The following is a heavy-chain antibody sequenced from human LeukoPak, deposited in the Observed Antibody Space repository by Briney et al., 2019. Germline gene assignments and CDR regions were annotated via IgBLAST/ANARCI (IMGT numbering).Heavy chain of an antibody. V-gene: IGHV4-59*12. J-gene: IGHJ4*02. CDR2: IYHSGST. CDR3: ARAAYGEYYFDY. D-gene: IGHD3-10*01. Sequence: SETLSLTCNVSGDSISSNYWSWVRQPPGKGLEWIGYIYHSGSTYYNPSLKSRVTISVDTSKNQFSLKLSSVTAADTAVYYCARAAYGEYYFDYWGQGTLVTVSS. CDR1: GDSISSNY.